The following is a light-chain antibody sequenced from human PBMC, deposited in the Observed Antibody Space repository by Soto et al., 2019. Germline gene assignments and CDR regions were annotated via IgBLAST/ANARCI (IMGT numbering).Light chain of an antibody. CDR1: SSDVGGYNY. V-gene: IGLV2-14*01. CDR2: EVS. CDR3: SSYASSSTLV. Sequence: QSALTQPASVSGSSGQSFTISCSGTSSDVGGYNYVSWYQQHPGKAPKLMIYEVSNRPSGVSNRFSSSKSGNAASLTISGLQAEDEADYYCSSYASSSTLVFGGGTKLTVL. J-gene: IGLJ2*01.